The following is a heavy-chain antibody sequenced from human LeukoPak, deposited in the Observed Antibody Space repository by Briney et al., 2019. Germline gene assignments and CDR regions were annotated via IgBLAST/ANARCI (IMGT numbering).Heavy chain of an antibody. D-gene: IGHD3-10*01. J-gene: IGHJ3*02. V-gene: IGHV3-30*04. CDR3: ARVRGSGSFAFDI. CDR2: ISYDGSNK. Sequence: GRSLRLSCAASGFTFSSYAMHWVRQAPGKGLEWVAVISYDGSNKYYADSVKGRFTISRDNSKNTLYLQVNSLRAEDTAVYYCARVRGSGSFAFDIWGQGTMVTVSS. CDR1: GFTFSSYA.